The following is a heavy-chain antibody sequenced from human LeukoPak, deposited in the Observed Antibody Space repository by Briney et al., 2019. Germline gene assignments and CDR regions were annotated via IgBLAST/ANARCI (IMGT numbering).Heavy chain of an antibody. Sequence: ASVKVSCKASGYTFTGYYMHWVRQAPGQGLEWMGWINPNSGGTNYAQKFQGRVTMTRDTSISTAYMEVSRLRSDDTAVYYCARDQGYSSSMDVWGQGTTVTVSS. CDR2: INPNSGGT. CDR3: ARDQGYSSSMDV. D-gene: IGHD6-13*01. J-gene: IGHJ6*02. CDR1: GYTFTGYY. V-gene: IGHV1-2*02.